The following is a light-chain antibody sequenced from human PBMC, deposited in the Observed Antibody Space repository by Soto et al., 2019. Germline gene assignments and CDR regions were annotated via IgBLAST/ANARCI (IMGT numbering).Light chain of an antibody. CDR2: EVR. CDR1: MRDIGAYNL. CDR3: RYCTATGTLM. Sequence: QSALTQPASVSGYHGQSITISCAGTMRDIGAYNLVSWYQQHPGKAPRLIFYEVRNRPSGIPLRFSASKSGTTAYLTISGLQAEDESHYYCRYCTATGTLMYGGGTKLTVL. J-gene: IGLJ3*02. V-gene: IGLV2-14*01.